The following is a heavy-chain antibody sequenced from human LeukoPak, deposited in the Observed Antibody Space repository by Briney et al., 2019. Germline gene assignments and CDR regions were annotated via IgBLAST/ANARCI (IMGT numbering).Heavy chain of an antibody. CDR1: GGSFSGYY. CDR2: INHSGST. J-gene: IGHJ3*02. CDR3: ARQKSKGVPFDI. D-gene: IGHD1-1*01. Sequence: SETLSLTCAVYGGSFSGYYWSWIRQPPGKGLEWIGEINHSGSTNYNPSLKSRVTISVDTSKNQFSLKLSSVTAADTAVYYCARQKSKGVPFDIWGQGTMVTVSS. V-gene: IGHV4-34*01.